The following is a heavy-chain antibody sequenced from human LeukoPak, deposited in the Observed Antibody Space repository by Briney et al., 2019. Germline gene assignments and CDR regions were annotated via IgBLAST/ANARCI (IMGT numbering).Heavy chain of an antibody. CDR2: IRTSGST. CDR3: ARYGNVPSAHFDY. CDR1: GGSISSGSYY. J-gene: IGHJ4*02. D-gene: IGHD2-2*01. Sequence: PSQTLSLTCTVSGGSISSGSYYWSWIRQPAGKGLEWIGRIRTSGSTSYIPSLESRVTISVDTSKNQFSLKLTSATAADTAVYFCARYGNVPSAHFDYWGQGTLVTVSS. V-gene: IGHV4-61*02.